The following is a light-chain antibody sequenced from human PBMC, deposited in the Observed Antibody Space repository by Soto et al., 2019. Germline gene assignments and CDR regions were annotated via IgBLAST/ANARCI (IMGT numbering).Light chain of an antibody. J-gene: IGKJ1*01. CDR3: LQHNSYPWT. V-gene: IGKV3-20*01. Sequence: EIVLTQSPGTLSLSPGERATLSCRASQSVSSSYLAWYQQKPGQAPRLLIYGASNRATGIPDRFSGSGSGTDFTLTISRLEPEDFAVYYCLQHNSYPWTFGQGTKVEIK. CDR2: GAS. CDR1: QSVSSSY.